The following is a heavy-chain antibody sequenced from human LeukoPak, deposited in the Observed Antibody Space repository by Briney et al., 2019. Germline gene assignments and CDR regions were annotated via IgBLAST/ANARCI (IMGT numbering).Heavy chain of an antibody. CDR3: ARESTYYYGSGSLDV. CDR2: IKQDGSEK. D-gene: IGHD3-10*01. Sequence: GGSLRLSCAASGFTFSSYWMSWVRQAPGKGLEWVANIKQDGSEKYYVDSVKGRFTISRDNAKNSLYLQMNSLRAEDTAVYYCARESTYYYGSGSLDVWGQGTLVTVSS. CDR1: GFTFSSYW. V-gene: IGHV3-7*01. J-gene: IGHJ4*02.